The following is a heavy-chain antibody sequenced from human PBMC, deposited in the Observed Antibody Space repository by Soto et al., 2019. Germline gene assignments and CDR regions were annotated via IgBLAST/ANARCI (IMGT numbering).Heavy chain of an antibody. CDR1: GDTXSSYY. V-gene: IGHV1-46*01. D-gene: IGHD3-16*01. CDR2: INPNGCRT. CDR3: ARSSGGVYGIIIEGTNWFGP. Sequence: SXKVSFKSLGDTXSSYYMDLVRQAPGQGLEWMGVINPNGCRTGFAQKFQGRVTMTRDTSTSTVYMDLRGLTSEDKAVYYCARSSGGVYGIIIEGTNWFGPWGQGTLGTVSS. J-gene: IGHJ5*02.